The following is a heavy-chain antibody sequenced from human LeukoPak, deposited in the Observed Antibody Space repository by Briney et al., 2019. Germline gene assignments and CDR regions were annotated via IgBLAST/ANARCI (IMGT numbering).Heavy chain of an antibody. Sequence: SETLSLTCTVSGGSISSSSYYWGWIRQPPGKGLEWIGSIYYSGSTYYNPSLKSRVTISVDTSKNQFSLKLSSVTAADTAVYYCARVHRAIAAAGDEGFDYWGQGTLVTVSS. J-gene: IGHJ4*02. V-gene: IGHV4-39*07. CDR1: GGSISSSSYY. D-gene: IGHD6-13*01. CDR2: IYYSGST. CDR3: ARVHRAIAAAGDEGFDY.